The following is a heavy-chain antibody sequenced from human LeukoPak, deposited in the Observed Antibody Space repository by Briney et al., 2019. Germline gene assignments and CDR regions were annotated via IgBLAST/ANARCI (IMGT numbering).Heavy chain of an antibody. Sequence: GESLKISCKGSGYSFISYWIGWVRQMPGKGLEWMGIIYPGDSDTRYSPSFQGQVTISADKSISTAYLQWSSLKASDTAMYYCARHFKAARRPFDYWGQGTLVTVSS. V-gene: IGHV5-51*01. CDR1: GYSFISYW. CDR3: ARHFKAARRPFDY. J-gene: IGHJ4*02. D-gene: IGHD6-6*01. CDR2: IYPGDSDT.